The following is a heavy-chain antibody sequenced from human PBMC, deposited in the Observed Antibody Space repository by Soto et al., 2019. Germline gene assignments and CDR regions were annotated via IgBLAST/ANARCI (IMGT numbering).Heavy chain of an antibody. V-gene: IGHV1-8*01. J-gene: IGHJ6*02. CDR3: ARERTGTTSMDV. CDR2: MNPNSGNT. D-gene: IGHD1-1*01. Sequence: QEQLVQSGTEVKKPGASVKVSCKASGYTFTSYDINWVRQATGQGLEWMGWMNPNSGNTGYAQKFQGRVTMTRNTSISTAYMELSSLKSEDTAVYYCARERTGTTSMDVWGQGTTVTVSS. CDR1: GYTFTSYD.